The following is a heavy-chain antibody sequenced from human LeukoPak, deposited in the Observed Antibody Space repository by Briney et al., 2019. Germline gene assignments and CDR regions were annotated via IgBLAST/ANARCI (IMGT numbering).Heavy chain of an antibody. J-gene: IGHJ4*02. CDR3: AKDPGVIAAAGFDY. Sequence: QAGGSLRLSCAASGFTFDDYAMHWVRQAPGKGLEWVSGIGWNSGGIVYADSVKGRFTISRDNAKNSPYLQMNSLRAEDTALYYCAKDPGVIAAAGFDYWGQGTLVTVSS. D-gene: IGHD6-13*01. V-gene: IGHV3-9*01. CDR2: IGWNSGGI. CDR1: GFTFDDYA.